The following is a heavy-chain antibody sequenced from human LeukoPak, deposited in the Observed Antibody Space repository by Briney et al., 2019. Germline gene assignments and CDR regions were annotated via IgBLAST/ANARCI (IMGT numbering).Heavy chain of an antibody. Sequence: PSETLSLTCAVHGGSFSGYYWSWIRQPPGKGLEWIGEINHSGSTKYNPSLKSRVTISVDTSKNQFSLKLSSVTAADTAVYYCARNGYSSGWYPPSRVSLYYFDYWGQGTLVTVSS. J-gene: IGHJ4*02. V-gene: IGHV4-34*01. CDR1: GGSFSGYY. CDR2: INHSGST. D-gene: IGHD6-19*01. CDR3: ARNGYSSGWYPPSRVSLYYFDY.